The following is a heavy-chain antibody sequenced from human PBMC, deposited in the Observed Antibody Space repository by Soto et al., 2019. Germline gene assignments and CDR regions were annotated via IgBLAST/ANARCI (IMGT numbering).Heavy chain of an antibody. CDR3: AKDFYGDYPDYFGS. CDR2: IRGSVGST. J-gene: IGHJ4*02. CDR1: EFTFSRSA. D-gene: IGHD4-17*01. Sequence: EVQLLEYGGGLVQPGGSLRLSCAASEFTFSRSAMGWVRQAPGKGLEWVSGIRGSVGSTYYADSVEGRFTICRDNSKNPLYLQVNSLRAEDTAVYYCAKDFYGDYPDYFGSWGQGTRITVSS. V-gene: IGHV3-23*01.